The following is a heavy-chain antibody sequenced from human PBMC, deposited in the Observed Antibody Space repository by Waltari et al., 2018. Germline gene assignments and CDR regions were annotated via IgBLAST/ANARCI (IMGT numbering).Heavy chain of an antibody. CDR1: GYTLPEFT. V-gene: IGHV1-24*01. CDR2: FEPEDGET. J-gene: IGHJ4*02. CDR3: ATPAYDSSGYYDYYFDY. Sequence: QVPLVHSGAAVTHPVSPVKVSGQVSGYTLPEFTMPWVPPPTGQGLEWMGGFEPEDGETIYAQKFQGRVTMTEDTSTDTAYMELSSLRSEDTAVYYCATPAYDSSGYYDYYFDYWGQGTLVTVSS. D-gene: IGHD3-22*01.